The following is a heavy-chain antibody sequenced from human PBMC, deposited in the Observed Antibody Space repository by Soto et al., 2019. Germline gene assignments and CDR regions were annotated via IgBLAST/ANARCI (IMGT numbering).Heavy chain of an antibody. CDR1: GGSISSYY. V-gene: IGHV4-59*01. Sequence: SETLSLTCTVSGGSISSYYRSCLRQPPGKGLEWIVYIYYSRSTNYNPSLKSRVTISVDTSKNQFSLKLSSLTAADTAVYYCARSQPVYYYDSSGYYPDFDYWGQGTLVNVSS. J-gene: IGHJ4*02. D-gene: IGHD3-22*01. CDR2: IYYSRST. CDR3: ARSQPVYYYDSSGYYPDFDY.